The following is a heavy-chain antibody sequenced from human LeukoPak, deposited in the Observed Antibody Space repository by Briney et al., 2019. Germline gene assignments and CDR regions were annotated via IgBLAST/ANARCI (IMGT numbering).Heavy chain of an antibody. V-gene: IGHV4-34*01. D-gene: IGHD4-17*01. J-gene: IGHJ5*02. CDR2: INHSGST. Sequence: SETLSLTCAVYGGSFSGYYWSWIRQPPGKGLEWIGEINHSGSTNYNPSLKSRVTISVDTSKNQFSLRLSSVTAADTAVYYCARGGGPTVPYNWFDPWGQGTLVTVSS. CDR1: GGSFSGYY. CDR3: ARGGGPTVPYNWFDP.